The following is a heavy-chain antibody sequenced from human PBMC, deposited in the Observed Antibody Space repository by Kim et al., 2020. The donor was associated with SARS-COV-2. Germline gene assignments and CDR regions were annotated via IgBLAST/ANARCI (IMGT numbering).Heavy chain of an antibody. D-gene: IGHD4-17*01. CDR1: GFTFSSYA. V-gene: IGHV3-30*04. Sequence: GGSLRLSCAASGFTFSSYAMHWVRQAPGKGLEWVAVISYDGSNKYYVDSVKGRFTISRDNSKNTLYLQMNSLRAEDTAVYYCAGGKNDYGDYVLAYWSQGTLVTVSS. CDR3: AGGKNDYGDYVLAY. CDR2: ISYDGSNK. J-gene: IGHJ4*02.